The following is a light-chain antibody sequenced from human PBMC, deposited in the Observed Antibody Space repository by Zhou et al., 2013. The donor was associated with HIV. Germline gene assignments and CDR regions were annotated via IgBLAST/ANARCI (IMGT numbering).Light chain of an antibody. CDR1: QSISSTY. Sequence: EIVLTQSPGTLSLSPGERATLSCRASQSISSTYLAWYQQKPGQAPRLLIYGASIRATGIPDRFSGSESGTDFTLTISRLEPEDFAVYYCQQYDNSPWTFGQGTKVEIK. CDR2: GAS. J-gene: IGKJ1*01. CDR3: QQYDNSPWT. V-gene: IGKV3-20*01.